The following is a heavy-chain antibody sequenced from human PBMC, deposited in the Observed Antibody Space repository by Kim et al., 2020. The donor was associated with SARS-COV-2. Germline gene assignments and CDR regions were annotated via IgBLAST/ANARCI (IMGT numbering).Heavy chain of an antibody. J-gene: IGHJ3*02. CDR2: IVVDSGNT. CDR1: GFTFTSSA. Sequence: SVKVSCKASGFTFTSSAVQWVRQARGQRLEWIGWIVVDSGNTNYAQKFQERVTITRDMSTSTAYMELSSLRSEDTAVYYCAASQTAYYYDSSGKPIGDAFDIWGQGTMVTVSS. V-gene: IGHV1-58*01. D-gene: IGHD3-22*01. CDR3: AASQTAYYYDSSGKPIGDAFDI.